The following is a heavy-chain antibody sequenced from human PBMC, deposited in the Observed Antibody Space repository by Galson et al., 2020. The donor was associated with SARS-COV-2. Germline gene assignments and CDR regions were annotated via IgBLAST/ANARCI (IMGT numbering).Heavy chain of an antibody. CDR3: ARVGCSSTSCYEIDP. Sequence: ASVKDSCKAARYTFTSYGISWVRPAPGQGLEWMGWISTYNGNTNYAQKLQGSVTMTTDTSTSTAYMELRSLRTDDTAVYYWARVGCSSTSCYEIDPWGQGTLVTVSS. V-gene: IGHV1-18*01. CDR1: RYTFTSYG. J-gene: IGHJ5*02. D-gene: IGHD2-2*01. CDR2: ISTYNGNT.